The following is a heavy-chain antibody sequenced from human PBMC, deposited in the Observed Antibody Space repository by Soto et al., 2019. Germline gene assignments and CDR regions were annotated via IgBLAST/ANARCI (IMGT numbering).Heavy chain of an antibody. J-gene: IGHJ6*02. V-gene: IGHV4-59*01. CDR3: ARGRYYGMDV. Sequence: ELRSLTCTVSGGCISRYYCSWIRQPPGKGLEWIGYIYYSGSTNYNPSLKSRVTISVDTSKNQFSLKLSSVTAADTDVYYCARGRYYGMDVWGQGTTVTVSS. CDR1: GGCISRYY. CDR2: IYYSGST.